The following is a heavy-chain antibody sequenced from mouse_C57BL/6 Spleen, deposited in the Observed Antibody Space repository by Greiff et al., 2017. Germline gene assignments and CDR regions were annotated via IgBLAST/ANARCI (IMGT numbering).Heavy chain of an antibody. Sequence: VQLQQSGAELARPGASVKLSCKASGYTFTSYWMHWVKQRPGRGLEWIGRVDPNSGGTKYNEKFKSKATLTVDKPSSTAYMQLSSLTSEDSAVYYCARNYYGSEDYAMDYWGQGTSVTVSS. CDR3: ARNYYGSEDYAMDY. V-gene: IGHV1-72*01. CDR1: GYTFTSYW. D-gene: IGHD1-1*01. CDR2: VDPNSGGT. J-gene: IGHJ4*01.